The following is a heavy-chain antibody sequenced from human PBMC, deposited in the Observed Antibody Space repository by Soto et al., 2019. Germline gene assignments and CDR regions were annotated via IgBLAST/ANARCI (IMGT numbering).Heavy chain of an antibody. Sequence: GGSLRLSCAASGFTVSSNYMSWVRQAPGKGLEWVSVIYSGGSTYYADSVKGRFTISRDNSKNTLYLQMNSLRAEDTAVYYCARYVAVRGSYYFDYWGQGTLVTVSS. D-gene: IGHD3-10*01. J-gene: IGHJ4*02. CDR2: IYSGGST. CDR3: ARYVAVRGSYYFDY. CDR1: GFTVSSNY. V-gene: IGHV3-66*01.